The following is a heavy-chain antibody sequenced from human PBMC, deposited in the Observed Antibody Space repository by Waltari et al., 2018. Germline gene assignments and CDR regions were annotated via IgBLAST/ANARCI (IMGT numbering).Heavy chain of an antibody. CDR2: IYYTGRP. J-gene: IGHJ4*02. CDR1: GGSITSGDYY. Sequence: QVQLQERGPGLRKPSQTLSLTCTFSGGSITSGDYYWSWIRQPPGRGLEWIGYIYYTGRPYYNPSLKSRVAMSVDTSKNQFSLKLSSVTAADTAVYYCARFLTGNYFDYWGQGTLVPVSS. V-gene: IGHV4-30-4*08. CDR3: ARFLTGNYFDY. D-gene: IGHD1-20*01.